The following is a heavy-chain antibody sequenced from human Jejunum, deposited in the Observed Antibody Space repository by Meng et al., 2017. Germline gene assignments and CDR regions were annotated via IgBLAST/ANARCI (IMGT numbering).Heavy chain of an antibody. CDR1: GFTFSNSA. J-gene: IGHJ4*02. V-gene: IGHV3-23*01. CDR2: ITGSDGRT. D-gene: IGHD3-16*01. CDR3: AKLTSL. Sequence: GGSLRLSCAASGFTFSNSAMSWVRQAPGKGLEWVSVITGSDGRTYYADSVRGRFTISRDTSKNTLYLQMISLRAEDTAVYYCAKLTSLWGQGTLVTGSS.